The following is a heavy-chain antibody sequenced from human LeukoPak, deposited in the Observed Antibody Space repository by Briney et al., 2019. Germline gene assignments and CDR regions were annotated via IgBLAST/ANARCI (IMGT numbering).Heavy chain of an antibody. D-gene: IGHD6-19*01. V-gene: IGHV3-30-3*01. Sequence: GGSLRLSCAASGFTFSSYAMHWVRQAPGKGLEWVAVISYDGSNKYYADSVKGRFTISRDNSKNTLYLQMNSLRAEDTAVYYCARGGRWLVGGAFGYWGQGTLVTVSS. CDR3: ARGGRWLVGGAFGY. CDR1: GFTFSSYA. J-gene: IGHJ4*02. CDR2: ISYDGSNK.